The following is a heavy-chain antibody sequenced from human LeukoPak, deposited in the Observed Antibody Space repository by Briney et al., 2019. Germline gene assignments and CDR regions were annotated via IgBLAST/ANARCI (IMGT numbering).Heavy chain of an antibody. CDR3: TTAGVYGSGSSYYGMDV. J-gene: IGHJ6*02. CDR1: GFTFGIYT. CDR2: IKSKTDGGTT. D-gene: IGHD3-10*01. V-gene: IGHV3-15*01. Sequence: PGGSLRLSCAASGFTFGIYTMTWVRQAPGKGLEWVGRIKSKTDGGTTDYAAPVKGRFTISRDDSKNTLYLQMNSLKTEDTAVYYCTTAGVYGSGSSYYGMDVWGQGTTVTVSS.